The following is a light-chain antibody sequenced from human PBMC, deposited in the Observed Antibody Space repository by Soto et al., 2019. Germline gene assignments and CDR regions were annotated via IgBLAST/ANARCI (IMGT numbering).Light chain of an antibody. CDR3: QKYTRAPRT. J-gene: IGKJ1*01. CDR1: QGISNY. Sequence: DIQMTQSPSSLSASVGDRVTITCRASQGISNYLAWYQQKPGKVPKLLIYAASTLQSGVPSRFSGSGSGTHFSITIRSPQTEDDATYYCQKYTRAPRTFGQGTKVEIK. CDR2: AAS. V-gene: IGKV1-27*01.